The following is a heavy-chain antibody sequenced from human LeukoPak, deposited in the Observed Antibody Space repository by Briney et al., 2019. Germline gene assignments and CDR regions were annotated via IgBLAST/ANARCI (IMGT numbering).Heavy chain of an antibody. CDR2: IIPIFGTA. D-gene: IGHD2-2*02. Sequence: SVKVSCKASGGTFSSYAISWVRQAPGQGLEWMGGIIPIFGTANYAQKFQGRVTITADESTSTAYMELSSLRSEDTAVYYCAREYAPGYCSSTCCYRGVNWFDPWGQGTLVTVSS. J-gene: IGHJ5*02. V-gene: IGHV1-69*13. CDR1: GGTFSSYA. CDR3: AREYAPGYCSSTCCYRGVNWFDP.